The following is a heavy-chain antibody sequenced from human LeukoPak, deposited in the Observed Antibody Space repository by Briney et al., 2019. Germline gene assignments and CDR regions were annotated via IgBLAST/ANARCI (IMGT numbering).Heavy chain of an antibody. V-gene: IGHV3-21*01. Sequence: GGSLRLSCAASGFTFSSYAMSWVRQAPGKGLEWVSFIGTSGSYIKYADSVKGRFTISRDNTKNSLYLQTNSLRAEDTAMYFCARDRAIDIRAYDIWGQGTMVTVSS. CDR1: GFTFSSYA. D-gene: IGHD5-12*01. J-gene: IGHJ3*02. CDR2: IGTSGSYI. CDR3: ARDRAIDIRAYDI.